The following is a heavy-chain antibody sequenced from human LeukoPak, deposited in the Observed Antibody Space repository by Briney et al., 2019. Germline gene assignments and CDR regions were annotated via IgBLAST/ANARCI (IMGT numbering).Heavy chain of an antibody. CDR3: ARHKHYGSGSSSLDY. V-gene: IGHV5-51*01. J-gene: IGHJ4*02. Sequence: GESLKISCKGSGYSVTRYWIGWVRQMPGKGLEWMGIIYPGDSDTRYSPSFQGQVTISADKSINTAYLQWSSLKASDTAMYYCARHKHYGSGSSSLDYWGQGTLVTVSS. D-gene: IGHD3-10*01. CDR2: IYPGDSDT. CDR1: GYSVTRYW.